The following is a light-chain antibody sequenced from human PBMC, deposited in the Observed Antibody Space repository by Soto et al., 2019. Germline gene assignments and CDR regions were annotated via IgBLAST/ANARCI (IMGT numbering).Light chain of an antibody. Sequence: DIVMTQSPDSLAVSLGERATINCKSSQSVLYSSNNKNYLAWYQQKPGQPPKLLIYWASTRESGVPERFSGSGSGTDFTLTISSMQAEDVAVYYFQQYYNTPFTFGPGTKVDIK. CDR1: QSVLYSSNNKNY. CDR2: WAS. J-gene: IGKJ3*01. V-gene: IGKV4-1*01. CDR3: QQYYNTPFT.